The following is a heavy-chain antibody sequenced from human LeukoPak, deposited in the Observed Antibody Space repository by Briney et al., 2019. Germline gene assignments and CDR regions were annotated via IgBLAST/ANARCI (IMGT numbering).Heavy chain of an antibody. CDR2: INWNGGNT. CDR1: GLTFDDYG. J-gene: IGHJ4*02. V-gene: IGHV3-20*04. Sequence: GSLRLSCAASGLTFDDYGMSWVRQAPGKGLEWVSGINWNGGNTGYADSVKGRFTISRDNAKNSLYLQMNSLRAEDTALYYCARDLYGEKSLDYWGQGTLVTVSS. CDR3: ARDLYGEKSLDY. D-gene: IGHD3-10*01.